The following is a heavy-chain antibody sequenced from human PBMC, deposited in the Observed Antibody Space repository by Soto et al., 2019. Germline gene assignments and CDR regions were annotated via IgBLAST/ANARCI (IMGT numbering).Heavy chain of an antibody. D-gene: IGHD6-19*01. CDR2: IFNSGNMI. Sequence: QVQLVESGGGLVRPGGSLRRSCAASGFTFSAYYMSWFRQAPGKCLEWVAYIFNSGNMIFYADSVKGRFTNSRDNAKNTRFLEMNSLRVEGTAVYYGAIESGGWHYYHYMDVWGKGATVTVSS. J-gene: IGHJ6*03. CDR1: GFTFSAYY. V-gene: IGHV3-11*01. CDR3: AIESGGWHYYHYMDV.